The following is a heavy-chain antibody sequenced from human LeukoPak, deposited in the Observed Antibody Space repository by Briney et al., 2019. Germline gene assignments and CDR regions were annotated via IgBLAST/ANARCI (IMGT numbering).Heavy chain of an antibody. CDR1: GFPFSSYG. J-gene: IGHJ2*01. CDR2: IWYDGSNM. Sequence: PGRSLRLSCAGSGFPFSSYGMQWVRQAPGKGLEWVALIWYDGSNMYYADSAKGRFTISKDNSKNMLYLQMNSLRAEDTAVYYCTTIRGSGWSYWYFDFWGRGTLVTVSS. V-gene: IGHV3-33*01. D-gene: IGHD6-19*01. CDR3: TTIRGSGWSYWYFDF.